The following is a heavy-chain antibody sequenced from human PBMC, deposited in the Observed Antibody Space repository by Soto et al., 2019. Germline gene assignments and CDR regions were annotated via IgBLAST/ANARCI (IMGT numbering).Heavy chain of an antibody. CDR3: ARANMAAAGIFDY. D-gene: IGHD6-13*01. CDR2: INPNSGGT. Sequence: ASVKVSCKASGYTFTGYYMHWVRQAPGQGLEWMGWINPNSGGTNYAQKFQGWVTMTRDTSISTAYMELSRLRSDDTAVYYCARANMAAAGIFDYWGQGNLVTVSS. J-gene: IGHJ4*02. V-gene: IGHV1-2*04. CDR1: GYTFTGYY.